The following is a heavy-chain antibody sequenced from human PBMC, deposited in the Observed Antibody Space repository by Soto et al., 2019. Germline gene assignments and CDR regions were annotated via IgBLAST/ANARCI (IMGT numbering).Heavy chain of an antibody. CDR3: ARDDYGGNFHYYYYGMDV. CDR1: GDSVSSNSAA. CDR2: TYYRSKWYN. D-gene: IGHD4-17*01. J-gene: IGHJ6*02. Sequence: QTLSLTCAISGDSVSSNSAAWNWIRQSPSRGLEWLGRTYYRSKWYNDYAVSVKGRITINPDTSKNQFSLQLNSVTPEDTAVYYCARDDYGGNFHYYYYGMDVWGQGTTVTVSS. V-gene: IGHV6-1*01.